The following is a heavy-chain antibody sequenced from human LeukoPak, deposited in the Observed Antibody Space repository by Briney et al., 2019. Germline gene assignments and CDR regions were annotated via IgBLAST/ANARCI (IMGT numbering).Heavy chain of an antibody. CDR3: ARDGAGGDNSAFDI. D-gene: IGHD3-22*01. Sequence: GGSLRLSCAASGFTLSDHHMDWVRQAPGKGLEWVGRTRNKARGYTTEYAASVKGRFTISRDDSKTLVYLQMNSLKTEDTAVYFCARDGAGGDNSAFDIWGQGTVVTVSS. CDR2: TRNKARGYTT. V-gene: IGHV3-72*01. J-gene: IGHJ3*02. CDR1: GFTLSDHH.